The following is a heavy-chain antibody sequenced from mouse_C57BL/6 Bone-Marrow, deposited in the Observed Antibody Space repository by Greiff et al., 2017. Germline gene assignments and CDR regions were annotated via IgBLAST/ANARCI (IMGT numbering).Heavy chain of an antibody. CDR2: FYPGSGSI. J-gene: IGHJ1*03. Sequence: QVQLQQSGAELVKPGASVKLSCKASGYTFTEYTINWVKQRSGQGLEWIGWFYPGSGSIKYNEKFKDKATLTADKSSSTDYMELSRLTSEDSAVYFCARHEEYYSYGSRNWYFDVWGTGTTVTVSS. D-gene: IGHD1-1*01. CDR1: GYTFTEYT. CDR3: ARHEEYYSYGSRNWYFDV. V-gene: IGHV1-62-2*01.